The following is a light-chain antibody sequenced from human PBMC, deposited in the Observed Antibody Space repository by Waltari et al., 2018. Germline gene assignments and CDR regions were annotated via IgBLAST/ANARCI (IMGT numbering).Light chain of an antibody. CDR1: SSDVGTYYY. CDR2: DVT. V-gene: IGLV2-14*03. CDR3: SSYTTSSTVYV. Sequence: QSALTQPASVSGSPGQSITIPCTGTSSDVGTYYYFSWYQQHPGKAPKLMIYDVTKRPSGIANRFSGSKSGNTASLTISGLQAEDEADYYCSSYTTSSTVYVFGTGTKVTVL. J-gene: IGLJ1*01.